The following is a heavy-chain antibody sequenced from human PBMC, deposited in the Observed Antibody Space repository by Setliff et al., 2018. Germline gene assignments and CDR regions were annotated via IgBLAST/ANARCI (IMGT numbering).Heavy chain of an antibody. V-gene: IGHV4-61*02. CDR1: GGSISCGSYY. D-gene: IGHD3-22*01. Sequence: PSETLSLTCTVSGGSISCGSYYWSWIRQPAGKGLGWIGRIYTSGSTNYNPSLKSRVTISVDTSKNQFSLKLSSVTAADTAVYYCARGAGWCCDSSGYYYDYWGQGTLVTVSS. CDR3: ARGAGWCCDSSGYYYDY. CDR2: IYTSGST. J-gene: IGHJ4*02.